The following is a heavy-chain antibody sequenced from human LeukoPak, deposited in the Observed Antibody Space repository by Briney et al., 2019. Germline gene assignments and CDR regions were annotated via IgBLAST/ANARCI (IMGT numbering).Heavy chain of an antibody. D-gene: IGHD5-12*01. Sequence: SETLSLTCTLSGDSFSRHYWSWIRQPPGKALEWIGYIYHSGATNYNLSLKSRVTMSLETSQNQFSLNLSSVTAADTAVYYCASSGYDLYWYFDLWGRGTLVTVSS. CDR1: GDSFSRHY. V-gene: IGHV4-59*11. CDR3: ASSGYDLYWYFDL. J-gene: IGHJ2*01. CDR2: IYHSGAT.